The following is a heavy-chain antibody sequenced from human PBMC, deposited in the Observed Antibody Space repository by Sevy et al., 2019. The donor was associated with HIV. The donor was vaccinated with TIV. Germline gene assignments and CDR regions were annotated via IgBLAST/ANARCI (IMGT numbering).Heavy chain of an antibody. CDR2: IYPGDSDT. J-gene: IGHJ5*02. D-gene: IGHD1-26*01. CDR1: GFTFTDYW. Sequence: GESLMISCTASGFTFTDYWIDWVRQMPGKGLEWMGNIYPGDSDTKYHPSFEGQVTISADKSIKTAYLQYSSLKASDTAMYYCVRQAGYSGGYHAVGRFDPWGQGTLVTVSS. V-gene: IGHV5-51*01. CDR3: VRQAGYSGGYHAVGRFDP.